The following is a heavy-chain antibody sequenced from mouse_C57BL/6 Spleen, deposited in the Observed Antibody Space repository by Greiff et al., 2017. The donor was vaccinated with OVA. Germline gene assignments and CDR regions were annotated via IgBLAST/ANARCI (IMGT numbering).Heavy chain of an antibody. V-gene: IGHV5-4*03. Sequence: EVKLVESGGGLVKPGGSLKLSCAASGFTFSSYAMTWVRQTPEKRLEWVATISDGGSYTYYPDNVKGRFTISRDNATNTLYLQMSHLKSEDTAMYYCARGRKPYYGSTYWYFDVWGTGTTVTVSS. CDR3: ARGRKPYYGSTYWYFDV. CDR1: GFTFSSYA. D-gene: IGHD1-1*01. J-gene: IGHJ1*03. CDR2: ISDGGSYT.